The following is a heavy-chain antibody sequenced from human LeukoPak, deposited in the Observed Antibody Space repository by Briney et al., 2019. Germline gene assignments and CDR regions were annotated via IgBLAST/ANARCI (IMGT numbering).Heavy chain of an antibody. CDR1: RFTFSSYA. CDR3: AKGTYSSGGSCPLTDFDY. V-gene: IGHV3-23*01. CDR2: ISGSGGST. J-gene: IGHJ4*02. Sequence: PGGSLRLSCAASRFTFSSYAMSWVRQAPGKGLEWVSAISGSGGSTYYADSVKGRFTISRDNSKNTLYLQMNSLRAEDTAVYYCAKGTYSSGGSCPLTDFDYSGQGTLVTVSS. D-gene: IGHD2-15*01.